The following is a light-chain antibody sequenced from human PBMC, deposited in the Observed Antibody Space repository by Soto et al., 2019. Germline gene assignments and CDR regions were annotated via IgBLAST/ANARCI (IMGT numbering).Light chain of an antibody. CDR3: CSYAGSSTYV. CDR1: SSDVGGYNL. Sequence: QSALPQPASVSGSPGQSLPISCTGTSSDVGGYNLVSWYQQHPGKAPNLMIYEGSKRPSGVSNRFSGSKSGNTASLTISGLQAEDEADYYCCSYAGSSTYVFGTGTKLTVL. V-gene: IGLV2-23*01. J-gene: IGLJ1*01. CDR2: EGS.